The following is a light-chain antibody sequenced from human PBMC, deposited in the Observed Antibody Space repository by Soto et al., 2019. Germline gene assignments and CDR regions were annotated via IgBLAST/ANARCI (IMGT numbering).Light chain of an antibody. CDR1: SSDIGAGYD. Sequence: QSVLTQPPSVSGAPGQMVTISCTGSSSDIGAGYDVHWYQQLPGTAPKLLIYSNTNRPSGVPDRFSGSKSGTSASLAITGLQAEDEADYYCQSYDISLTGYVFGTGTKVTVL. J-gene: IGLJ1*01. CDR2: SNT. V-gene: IGLV1-40*01. CDR3: QSYDISLTGYV.